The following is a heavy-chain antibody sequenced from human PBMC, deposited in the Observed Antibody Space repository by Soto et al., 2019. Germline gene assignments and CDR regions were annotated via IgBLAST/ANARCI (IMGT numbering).Heavy chain of an antibody. CDR1: GFTFSSYA. CDR3: AKEWLSYYYYYMDV. V-gene: IGHV3-23*01. CDR2: ISGSGGST. D-gene: IGHD3-22*01. J-gene: IGHJ6*03. Sequence: QGGSLRLSCAASGFTFSSYAMSWVRQAPGKGLEWVSAISGSGGSTYYADSVKGRFTISRDNSKNTLYLQMNSLRAEDTAVYYCAKEWLSYYYYYMDVWGKGTTVTVSS.